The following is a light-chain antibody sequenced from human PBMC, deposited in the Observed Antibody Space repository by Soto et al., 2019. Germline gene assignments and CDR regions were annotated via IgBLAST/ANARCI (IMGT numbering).Light chain of an antibody. V-gene: IGKV3-15*01. J-gene: IGKJ1*01. CDR2: DTS. CDR1: QTVRNN. CDR3: QEYIQWPPGM. Sequence: EFVLTQSPGTLSLSPGERATLSCRASQTVRNNYLAWYQQKPGQAPRLLIYDTSTRAPGISARFSGSGSGTEFTLTISSLQSEDFAVYYCQEYIQWPPGMFGPGTKVDIK.